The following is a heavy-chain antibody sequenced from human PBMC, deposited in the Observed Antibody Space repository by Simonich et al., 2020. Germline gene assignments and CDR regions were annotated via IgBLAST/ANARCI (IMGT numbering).Heavy chain of an antibody. V-gene: IGHV1-2*06. D-gene: IGHD3-10*01. J-gene: IGHJ4*02. Sequence: GAEVKKPGASVKVSCKASGYTFTGYYMHWVRQAPGQGLEWMGRINPNSGGTNYAQKFQGRVTMTRDTSISTAYMELSRLRSDDTAVYYCARDTSYYGSGSYYFDYWGQGTLVTVSS. CDR2: INPNSGGT. CDR1: GYTFTGYY. CDR3: ARDTSYYGSGSYYFDY.